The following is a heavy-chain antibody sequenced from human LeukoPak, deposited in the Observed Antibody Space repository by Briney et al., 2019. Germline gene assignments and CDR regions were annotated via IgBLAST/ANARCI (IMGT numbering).Heavy chain of an antibody. V-gene: IGHV3-15*01. CDR2: IRSKTDGGSI. J-gene: IGHJ4*02. CDR3: TTGRVL. CDR1: GLPYKNAW. Sequence: GGPLRLSCAASGLPYKNAWIRWVRQAPGKGLEWVGRIRSKTDGGSIEYGAPVKGRFTISRDDSKNTLDLQMNSLTTEDTAVYYCTTGRVLWGQGTLVTVSS.